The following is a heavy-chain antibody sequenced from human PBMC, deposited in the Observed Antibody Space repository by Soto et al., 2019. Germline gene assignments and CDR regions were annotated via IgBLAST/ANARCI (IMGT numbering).Heavy chain of an antibody. V-gene: IGHV4-34*01. D-gene: IGHD6-6*01. Sequence: QVQLQQWGAGLLKTSETLSLTCAVYGGSFSGYYWSWIRQPPGKGLEWIGEINHSGSTNYNPSLKSRVTISVDTSKNQFSLKLSSVTAADTAVYYCARQARGSRYFDYWGQGTLVTVSS. CDR3: ARQARGSRYFDY. CDR1: GGSFSGYY. CDR2: INHSGST. J-gene: IGHJ4*02.